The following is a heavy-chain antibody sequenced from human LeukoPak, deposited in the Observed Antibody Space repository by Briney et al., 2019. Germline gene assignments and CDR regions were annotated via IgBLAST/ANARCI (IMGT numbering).Heavy chain of an antibody. J-gene: IGHJ6*03. Sequence: SETLSLTCTVSGGSISSYYWSWIRQPPGKGLEWIGYIYYSGSTNYNPSLKSRVTISVDTSKNQFSLKLSSVTAADTAVYYCARVSEFDYYYYYMDVWGKGTTVTVSS. CDR1: GGSISSYY. CDR2: IYYSGST. V-gene: IGHV4-59*01. CDR3: ARVSEFDYYYYYMDV.